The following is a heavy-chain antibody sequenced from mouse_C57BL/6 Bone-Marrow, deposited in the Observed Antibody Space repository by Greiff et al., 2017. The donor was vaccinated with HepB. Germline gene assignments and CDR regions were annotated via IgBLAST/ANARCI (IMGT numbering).Heavy chain of an antibody. Sequence: EVMLVESGGGLVQPKGSLKLSCAASGFTFNTYAMHWVRQAPGKGLEWVARIRSKSSNYATYYADSVKDRFTISRDDSQSMLYLQMNNLKTEDTAMYYCVRGNYYGSSSYFDVWGTGTTVTVSS. D-gene: IGHD1-1*01. CDR2: IRSKSSNYAT. V-gene: IGHV10-3*01. CDR1: GFTFNTYA. J-gene: IGHJ1*03. CDR3: VRGNYYGSSSYFDV.